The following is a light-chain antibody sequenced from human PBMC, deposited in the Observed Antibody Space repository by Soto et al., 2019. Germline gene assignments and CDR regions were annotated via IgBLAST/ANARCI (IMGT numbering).Light chain of an antibody. J-gene: IGKJ5*01. V-gene: IGKV1-8*01. CDR3: QQSYSTPVT. CDR1: QGISSY. Sequence: AIRMTQSPSSFSASTGDRVTITCRASQGISSYLAWYQQKPGKAPKLLIYAASTLQSGVPSRFSGSGSGTDFTLTISSLQPEDFATYYRQQSYSTPVTFGQGTRLEIK. CDR2: AAS.